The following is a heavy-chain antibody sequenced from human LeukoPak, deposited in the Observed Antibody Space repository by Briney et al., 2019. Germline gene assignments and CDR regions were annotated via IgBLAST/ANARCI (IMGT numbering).Heavy chain of an antibody. CDR1: GFTVSSNH. V-gene: IGHV3-53*05. J-gene: IGHJ4*02. Sequence: PGGSLRLSCAASGFTVSSNHMTWVRQAPGKGLEWVSVIYSGGSTYYADSVKGRFTISRDNSKNTLYLQMDSLRAEDTAVYYCARDRAWNYFDYWGQGTLVTVSS. CDR3: ARDRAWNYFDY. CDR2: IYSGGST. D-gene: IGHD3-3*01.